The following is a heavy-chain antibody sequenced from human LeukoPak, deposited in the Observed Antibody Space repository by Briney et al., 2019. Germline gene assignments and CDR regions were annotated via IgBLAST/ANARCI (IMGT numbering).Heavy chain of an antibody. CDR2: FDPEDGET. V-gene: IGHV1-24*01. CDR3: ATASSWYTDY. CDR1: GYTLTELS. J-gene: IGHJ4*02. Sequence: GASVKVSCKVSGYTLTELSMHWVRQAPGKGREGMGGFDPEDGETIYAQKFQGRVTMTQDTSTDTAYMELSSLRSEDTAVYYCATASSWYTDYWGQGTLVTVSS. D-gene: IGHD6-13*01.